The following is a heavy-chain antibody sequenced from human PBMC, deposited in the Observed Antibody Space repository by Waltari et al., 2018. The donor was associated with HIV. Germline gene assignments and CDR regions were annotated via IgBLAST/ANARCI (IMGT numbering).Heavy chain of an antibody. CDR2: IYHSGTT. J-gene: IGHJ4*02. V-gene: IGHV4-4*02. CDR1: GASIPCNNW. D-gene: IGHD6-25*01. Sequence: QVHLQETGPGLVKPSGTLSLTCVVSGASIPCNNWWSWVRPPPRKGLEWIGEIYHSGTTNYNPSLKSRVTISLDKSKNHFSLRLTSATAADTAVYYCARVDENNSGRMDYWGQGNLVTVSS. CDR3: ARVDENNSGRMDY.